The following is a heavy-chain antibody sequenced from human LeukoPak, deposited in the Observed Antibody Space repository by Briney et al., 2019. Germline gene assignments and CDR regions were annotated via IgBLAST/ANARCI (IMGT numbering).Heavy chain of an antibody. V-gene: IGHV1-2*02. J-gene: IGHJ3*02. CDR2: INPNSGGT. CDR3: ARARGAWNDELDAFDI. CDR1: GYTFTGYY. Sequence: LWASVKVSCKASGYTFTGYYMHWVRQAPGQGLEWMGWINPNSGGTNYAQKFQGRVTMTRDTSISTAYMELSRLRSDDTAVYYCARARGAWNDELDAFDIWGQGTMVTVSS. D-gene: IGHD1-1*01.